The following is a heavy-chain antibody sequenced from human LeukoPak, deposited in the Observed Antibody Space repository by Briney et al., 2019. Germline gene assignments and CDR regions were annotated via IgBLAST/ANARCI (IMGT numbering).Heavy chain of an antibody. CDR2: IYASGNA. CDR3: ARHPGEASSRSGDWFDP. V-gene: IGHV4-4*07. J-gene: IGHJ5*02. D-gene: IGHD3-10*01. Sequence: ASETLSLTCTVSGGSIGRHYWSWIRQPAGKGLEWIGRIYASGNADYNPSLGGRVIMSVDTSKNQFSLKLRSVTAADTAVYYCARHPGEASSRSGDWFDPWGQGTLVTVSS. CDR1: GGSIGRHY.